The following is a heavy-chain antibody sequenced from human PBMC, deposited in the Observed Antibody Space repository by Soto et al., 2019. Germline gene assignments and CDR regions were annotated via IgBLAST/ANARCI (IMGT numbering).Heavy chain of an antibody. D-gene: IGHD2-2*01. V-gene: IGHV1-18*01. CDR3: ARVVPGAEAWFGP. Sequence: WASVKVSCKTSGYTFSNYSITWVRQAPGQPLEWLGWISLYSDGTNYAQKFQGRVSMTTDTSTTTAYMELRSLRSDDTAVYYCARVVPGAEAWFGPWGQGTLVTVSS. CDR1: GYTFSNYS. CDR2: ISLYSDGT. J-gene: IGHJ5*02.